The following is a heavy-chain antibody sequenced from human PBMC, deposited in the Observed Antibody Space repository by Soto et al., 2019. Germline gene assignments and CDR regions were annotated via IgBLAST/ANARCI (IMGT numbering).Heavy chain of an antibody. CDR2: MNPNSGNT. Sequence: QVQLVQSGAEVKKPGASVKVSCKASGYTFTSFDINWVRQATGQGLEWMGWMNPNSGNTGYAQKFQGRVTMTRNTSTSTAYLELSSLRSEDTAVYYCARAYTWGVAVAGTWGQGTLVTVSS. CDR3: ARAYTWGVAVAGT. CDR1: GYTFTSFD. J-gene: IGHJ4*02. V-gene: IGHV1-8*01. D-gene: IGHD6-19*01.